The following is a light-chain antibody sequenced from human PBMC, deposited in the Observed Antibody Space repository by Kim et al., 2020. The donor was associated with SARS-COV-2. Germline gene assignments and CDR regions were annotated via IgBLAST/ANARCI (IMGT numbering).Light chain of an antibody. J-gene: IGLJ3*02. CDR3: QVWDSTTEWV. CDR2: SDG. Sequence: VSPGKTARIACAGINIGSRSVHWYQQKPGQAPVLVIYSDGDRPSEIPERFSGSNSGSAATLTISNVEAVDEADYYCQVWDSTTEWVFGGGTQLTVL. V-gene: IGLV3-21*04. CDR1: NIGSRS.